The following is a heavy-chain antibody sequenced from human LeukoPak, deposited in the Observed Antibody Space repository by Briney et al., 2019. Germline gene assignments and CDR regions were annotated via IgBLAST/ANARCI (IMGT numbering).Heavy chain of an antibody. Sequence: PSETLSLTCTVSGGSISSGGYSWSWIRQHPGKGLEWIGYIYYSGSTYYNPSLKSRVTISVDTSKNQFSLKLSSVTAADTAVYYCASCRKRGAGTFDYWGQGTLVTVSS. J-gene: IGHJ4*02. D-gene: IGHD1-1*01. V-gene: IGHV4-31*03. CDR1: GGSISSGGYS. CDR2: IYYSGST. CDR3: ASCRKRGAGTFDY.